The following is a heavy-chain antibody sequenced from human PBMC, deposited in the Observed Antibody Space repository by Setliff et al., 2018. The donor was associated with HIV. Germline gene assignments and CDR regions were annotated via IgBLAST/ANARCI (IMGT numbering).Heavy chain of an antibody. Sequence: PGGSLRLSCAASGFTFSSYWRHWVRQAPGKGLVWVFGMNTDGSSTRYADSVKGRFTISRDNAKNSVYLQMHSLRVEDTAVYYCAAVPWGHSSLIIDHWGQGTPVTVSS. V-gene: IGHV3-74*01. CDR1: GFTFSSYW. CDR3: AAVPWGHSSLIIDH. CDR2: MNTDGSST. D-gene: IGHD3-16*01. J-gene: IGHJ4*02.